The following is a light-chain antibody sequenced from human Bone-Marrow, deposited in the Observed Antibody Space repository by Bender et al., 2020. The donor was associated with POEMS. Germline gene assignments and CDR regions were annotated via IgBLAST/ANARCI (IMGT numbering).Light chain of an antibody. Sequence: QSALTQPASVPGSPGQSITISCTRTSSDIGGYNYVSWYQQFPGKAPKLITYDDNNRPSGVSHRFSGSKAGNPASLTISGLQAEDEADYYCCSYGGSRTYVFGSGTKVTAL. J-gene: IGLJ1*01. CDR1: SSDIGGYNY. V-gene: IGLV2-14*03. CDR2: DDN. CDR3: CSYGGSRTYV.